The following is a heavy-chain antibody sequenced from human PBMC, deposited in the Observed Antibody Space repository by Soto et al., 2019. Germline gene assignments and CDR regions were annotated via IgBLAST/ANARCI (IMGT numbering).Heavy chain of an antibody. CDR3: ARLARHDYYGTSGYFVY. CDR1: GGSITNSSYY. V-gene: IGHV4-39*01. CDR2: TYYSGSA. Sequence: SETLSLTCSVSGGSITNSSYYWGWIRQPPGKGLEWIGNTYYSGSAYYTPSLKSRVTISVDTSKNQFSLRLTSVTAAGTAVYYCARLARHDYYGTSGYFVYWGPGTLVTVSS. D-gene: IGHD3-22*01. J-gene: IGHJ4*02.